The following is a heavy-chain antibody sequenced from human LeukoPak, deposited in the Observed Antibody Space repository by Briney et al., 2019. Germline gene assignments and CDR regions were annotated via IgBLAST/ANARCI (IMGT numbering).Heavy chain of an antibody. CDR3: ARVKIRGYSYRAGNWFDP. D-gene: IGHD5-18*01. J-gene: IGHJ5*02. V-gene: IGHV1-8*01. Sequence: ASVKVSCKASGYTFTSYDINWVRQASGQGLEWMGWMNPNSGNTGYAQKFQGRVTMTRNTSISTAYMELSSLRSEDTAVYYCARVKIRGYSYRAGNWFDPWGQGTLVTVAS. CDR1: GYTFTSYD. CDR2: MNPNSGNT.